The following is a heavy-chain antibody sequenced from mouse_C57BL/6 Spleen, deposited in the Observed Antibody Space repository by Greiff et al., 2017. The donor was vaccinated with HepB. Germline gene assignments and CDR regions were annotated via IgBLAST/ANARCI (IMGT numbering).Heavy chain of an antibody. Sequence: EVKLQESGGDLVKPGGSLKLSCAASGFTFSSYGMSWVRQTPDKRLEWVATISSGGSYTYYPDSVKGRFTISRDNAKNTLYLQMSSLKSEDTAMYYCARPANWDRVYFDYWGQGTTLTVSS. V-gene: IGHV5-6*01. D-gene: IGHD4-1*01. CDR1: GFTFSSYG. CDR3: ARPANWDRVYFDY. CDR2: ISSGGSYT. J-gene: IGHJ2*01.